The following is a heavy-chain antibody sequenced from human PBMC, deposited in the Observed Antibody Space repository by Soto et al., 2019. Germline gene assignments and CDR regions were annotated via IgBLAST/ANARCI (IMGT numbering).Heavy chain of an antibody. J-gene: IGHJ4*02. CDR2: INSDGSST. CDR3: ARVETCSSTSGYSVFDY. D-gene: IGHD2-2*01. CDR1: GFTFSSYW. Sequence: EVQLVESGGGLVQPGGSLRLSCAASGFTFSSYWMHWVRQAPGKGLVWVSRINSDGSSTTYADSVKGRFTISRDNAKNTLDLQMNSLRAEDTAVYYCARVETCSSTSGYSVFDYWGQGTLVTVSS. V-gene: IGHV3-74*03.